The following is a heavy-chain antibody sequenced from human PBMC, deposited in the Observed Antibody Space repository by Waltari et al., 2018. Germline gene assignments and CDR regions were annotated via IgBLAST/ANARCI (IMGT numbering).Heavy chain of an antibody. CDR3: ARARVDDFWSGYYFDY. D-gene: IGHD3-3*01. Sequence: QVQLQESGPGLVKPSQTLSLTCTVSGGSISSGDYYWSWIRQPPGKGLEWIGYIYYSGSTYYNPSLKSRVTISVDTSKYQFSLKLSSVTAADTAVYYCARARVDDFWSGYYFDYWGQGTLVTVSS. CDR1: GGSISSGDYY. V-gene: IGHV4-30-4*08. CDR2: IYYSGST. J-gene: IGHJ4*02.